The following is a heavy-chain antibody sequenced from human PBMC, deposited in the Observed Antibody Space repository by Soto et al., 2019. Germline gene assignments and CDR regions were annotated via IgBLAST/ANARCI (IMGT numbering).Heavy chain of an antibody. Sequence: GGSLRLSCAASGFTFSSDAMSWVRQAPGKGLEWVSAISGSGGSTYYADSVKGRFTISRDNSKNTLYLQMNSLRAEDPAVYYCAKDADYYDSSGDYSRFDYWGQGT. V-gene: IGHV3-23*01. CDR1: GFTFSSDA. CDR3: AKDADYYDSSGDYSRFDY. CDR2: ISGSGGST. J-gene: IGHJ4*02. D-gene: IGHD3-22*01.